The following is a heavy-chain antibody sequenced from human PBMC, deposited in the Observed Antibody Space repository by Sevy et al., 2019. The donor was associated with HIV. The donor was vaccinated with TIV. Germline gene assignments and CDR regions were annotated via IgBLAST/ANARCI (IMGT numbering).Heavy chain of an antibody. CDR1: GGSFSGYY. CDR2: INHSGST. J-gene: IGHJ5*02. V-gene: IGHV4-34*01. CDR3: ARKSRGYSYGYLARWFDP. D-gene: IGHD5-18*01. Sequence: SETLSLTCAVYGGSFSGYYWSWIRQPPGKGLEWIGEINHSGSTNYNPSLKSRVTISVDTSKNQFSLKLSSVTAADTAVYYCARKSRGYSYGYLARWFDPWGQGTLVTVSS.